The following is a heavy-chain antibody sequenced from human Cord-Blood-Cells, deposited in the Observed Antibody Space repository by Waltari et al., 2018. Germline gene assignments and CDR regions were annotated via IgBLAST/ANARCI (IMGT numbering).Heavy chain of an antibody. V-gene: IGHV1-8*03. CDR1: GYTFTSYD. D-gene: IGHD3-10*01. J-gene: IGHJ4*02. Sequence: QVQLVQSGAEVKKPGASVKVSCKASGYTFTSYDINWVRQATGQGLEWMGWMNPNSGNTGYAQKFQGRVTITRNTSISTAYMELSSLRSEYTAVYYCARGGYYYGSGSYRPFDYWGQGTLVTVSS. CDR2: MNPNSGNT. CDR3: ARGGYYYGSGSYRPFDY.